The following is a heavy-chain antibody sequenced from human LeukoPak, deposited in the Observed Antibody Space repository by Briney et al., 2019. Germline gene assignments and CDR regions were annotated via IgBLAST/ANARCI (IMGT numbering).Heavy chain of an antibody. CDR2: ISSSSSYI. J-gene: IGHJ6*02. CDR3: ARDAYFVGARNEVYYYGMDV. Sequence: GGSLRLSCATSGFTFSNAWMNWVRQAPGKGLEWVSSISSSSSYIYYADSVKGRFTISRDNAKNSLYLQMNSLRAEDTAVYYCARDAYFVGARNEVYYYGMDVWGQGTTVTVSS. D-gene: IGHD1-26*01. CDR1: GFTFSNAW. V-gene: IGHV3-21*01.